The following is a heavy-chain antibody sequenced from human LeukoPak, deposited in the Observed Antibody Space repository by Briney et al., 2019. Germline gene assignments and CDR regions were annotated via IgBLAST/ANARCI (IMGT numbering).Heavy chain of an antibody. Sequence: SETLSLTCTVSGGSIISSSYYWGWIRQPPGKGLEWIGSIYYTGSTYYNPSLRSRVTMSVDTSRNQFSLKLSSVTAADTAVYYCAREVYDSGSYLFDYWGQGTLVTVSS. V-gene: IGHV4-39*07. CDR2: IYYTGST. CDR1: GGSIISSSYY. D-gene: IGHD1-26*01. J-gene: IGHJ4*02. CDR3: AREVYDSGSYLFDY.